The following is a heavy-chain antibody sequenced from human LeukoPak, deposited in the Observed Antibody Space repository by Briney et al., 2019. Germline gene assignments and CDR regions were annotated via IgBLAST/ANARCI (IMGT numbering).Heavy chain of an antibody. CDR3: ARDQQLVIRGLDY. V-gene: IGHV6-1*01. J-gene: IGHJ4*02. D-gene: IGHD6-13*01. Sequence: ASQTLSLTCAISGDSVSSNSAAWNWIRQSPSRGLEWLGRTYYRSKWYNDYAVSVKGRISINPDTSKNQFSLQLNSVTPEDTAVYYCARDQQLVIRGLDYWGQGTLVTVSS. CDR1: GDSVSSNSAA. CDR2: TYYRSKWYN.